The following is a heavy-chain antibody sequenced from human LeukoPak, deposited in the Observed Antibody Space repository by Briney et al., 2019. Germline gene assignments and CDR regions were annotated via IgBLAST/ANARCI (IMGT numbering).Heavy chain of an antibody. V-gene: IGHV3-74*01. Sequence: PGGSLRLSCAASGFTFSSSYMHWVRQAPGKGLVWVSRISGDGGSTAYADSVKGRFTISRDYAKNVVYLQMNSLRAEDTAVYFCARDHSPGWFDPWGQGTLVTVSS. D-gene: IGHD4-11*01. CDR2: ISGDGGST. CDR3: ARDHSPGWFDP. CDR1: GFTFSSSY. J-gene: IGHJ5*02.